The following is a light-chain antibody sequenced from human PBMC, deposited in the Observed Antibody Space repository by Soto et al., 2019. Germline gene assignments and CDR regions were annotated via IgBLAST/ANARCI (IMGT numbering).Light chain of an antibody. J-gene: IGKJ1*01. V-gene: IGKV4-1*01. Sequence: EIVMSQFPETLAVSVGERATIKCRSSHSLLHSSDNRNYLTWYQQKPGQPPKLLIYWASTRQSGVPDRFSGSGSGTDFTLTINSLQAEDAAVYYCQQYYSTPWTFGQGTKVDIK. CDR2: WAS. CDR1: HSLLHSSDNRNY. CDR3: QQYYSTPWT.